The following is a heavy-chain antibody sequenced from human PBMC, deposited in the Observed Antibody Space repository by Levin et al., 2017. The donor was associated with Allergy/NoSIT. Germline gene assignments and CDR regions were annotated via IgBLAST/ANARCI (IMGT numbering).Heavy chain of an antibody. J-gene: IGHJ4*02. CDR3: ARDTTTVVTHPLSY. V-gene: IGHV3-48*03. CDR1: GFTFSSYE. Sequence: GGSLRLSCAASGFTFSSYEMNWVRQAPGKGLEWVSYISSSGSTIYYADSVKGRFTISRDNAKNSLYLQMNSLRAEDTAVYYCARDTTTVVTHPLSYWGQGTLVTVSS. CDR2: ISSSGSTI. D-gene: IGHD4-23*01.